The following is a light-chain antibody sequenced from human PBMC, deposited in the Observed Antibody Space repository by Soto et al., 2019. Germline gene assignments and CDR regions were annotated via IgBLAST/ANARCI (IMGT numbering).Light chain of an antibody. CDR1: QGIRND. CDR3: QQSYHTSWT. V-gene: IGKV1-6*01. J-gene: IGKJ1*01. Sequence: IQMTQSPSSLSASVGDRVTITCRASQGIRNDLGWYQQKPGKAPKLLIYAASSLQSGVPSRFSGSGSGTDFTLTITSLRPEDFATYYCQQSYHTSWTFGQGTKVDIK. CDR2: AAS.